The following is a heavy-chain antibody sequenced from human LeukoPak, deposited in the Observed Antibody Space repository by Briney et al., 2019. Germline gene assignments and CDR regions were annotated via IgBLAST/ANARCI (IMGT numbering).Heavy chain of an antibody. D-gene: IGHD3-10*01. J-gene: IGHJ4*02. CDR2: INHSGNT. CDR3: ATRSLLWFGELGSGERVISD. Sequence: SETLSLTCAVYAESFTGYYWTWIRQPPGQGLEWIGEINHSGNTNYNPSLKSRVTISVDTSKNQFSLKLTSVTAADTAVYYCATRSLLWFGELGSGERVISDWGQGTLVTVSS. CDR1: AESFTGYY. V-gene: IGHV4-34*01.